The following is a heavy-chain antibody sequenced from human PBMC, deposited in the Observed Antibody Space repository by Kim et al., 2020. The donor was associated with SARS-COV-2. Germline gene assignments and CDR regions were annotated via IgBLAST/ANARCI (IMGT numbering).Heavy chain of an antibody. CDR3: ARHIGYCSSTSCYGYYYYGMDV. D-gene: IGHD2-2*01. CDR1: GFTFSSYS. V-gene: IGHV3-21*01. Sequence: GGSLRLSCAASGFTFSSYSMNWVRQAPGKGLEWVSSISSSSSYIYYADSVKGRFTISRDNAKNSLYLQMNSLRAEDTAVYYCARHIGYCSSTSCYGYYYYGMDVWGQGTTVTVSS. CDR2: ISSSSSYI. J-gene: IGHJ6*02.